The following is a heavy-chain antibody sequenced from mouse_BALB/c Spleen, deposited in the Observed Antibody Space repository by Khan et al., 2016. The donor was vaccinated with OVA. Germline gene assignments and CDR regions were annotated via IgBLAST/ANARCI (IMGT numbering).Heavy chain of an antibody. CDR2: ISYRGRT. D-gene: IGHD1-1*01. J-gene: IGHJ2*01. CDR3: ARSVTITTVVATDFDY. V-gene: IGHV3-2*02. CDR1: GYSITSDYA. Sequence: EVQLQESGPGLVKPSQSLSLTCTVTGYSITSDYAWNWIRQFPGNKLEWMGYISYRGRTSYNPSLKSRISITRETSKNQFFLQLNSVTTEDTATYYCARSVTITTVVATDFDYWGQGTTLTVSS.